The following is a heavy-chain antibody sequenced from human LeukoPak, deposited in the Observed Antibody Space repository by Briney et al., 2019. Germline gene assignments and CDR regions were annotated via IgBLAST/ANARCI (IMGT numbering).Heavy chain of an antibody. D-gene: IGHD1-1*01. CDR3: ASMEERAFDI. J-gene: IGHJ3*02. Sequence: PSETLSLTCTVSGGSISSYYWSWIRQPPGKGLEWIGYIYYSGSTNYNPSLKSRVTISVDTSKNQFSLKLSSVTAADTAVYYCASMEERAFDIRGQGTMVTVSS. CDR2: IYYSGST. CDR1: GGSISSYY. V-gene: IGHV4-59*01.